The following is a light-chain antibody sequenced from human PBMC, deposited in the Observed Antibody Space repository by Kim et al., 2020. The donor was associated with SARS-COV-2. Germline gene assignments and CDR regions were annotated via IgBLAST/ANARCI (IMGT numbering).Light chain of an antibody. CDR3: LQYFKTPFT. V-gene: IGKV4-1*01. CDR2: WAS. J-gene: IGKJ2*01. CDR1: QSVLWSSNNNHL. Sequence: DIVMTQSPDSLAVSLGERATINCKYSQSVLWSSNNNHLLTWYQQKPGQPPKVLIFWASTRESGVPDRFSASGSGTDFTLTISSVQAEDVAVYYCLQYFKTPFTFGQGTKLEI.